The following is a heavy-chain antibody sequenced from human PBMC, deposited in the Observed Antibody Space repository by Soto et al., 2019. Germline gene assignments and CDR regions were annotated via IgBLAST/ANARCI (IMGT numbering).Heavy chain of an antibody. CDR1: GYSFTSYW. D-gene: IGHD6-19*01. V-gene: IGHV5-51*01. CDR3: ARSSVAGRYYYYYGMDV. J-gene: IGHJ6*02. Sequence: GESLKISCKGSGYSFTSYWIGWVRQMPGKGLEWMGIIYPGDSDTRYSPSFQGQVTISADKSISTAYLQWSSLKASDTAMYYCARSSVAGRYYYYYGMDVWGQETTVTVSS. CDR2: IYPGDSDT.